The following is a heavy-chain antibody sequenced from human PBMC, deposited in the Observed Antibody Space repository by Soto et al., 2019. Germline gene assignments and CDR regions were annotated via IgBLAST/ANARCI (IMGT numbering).Heavy chain of an antibody. CDR3: AASPIPYDSSGYYWY. J-gene: IGHJ4*02. CDR1: GGSVSSGNYY. D-gene: IGHD3-22*01. Sequence: SETLPLTCTVSGGSVSSGNYYWSWIRQPPGKGLEWIGYFYYTGSINYNPSLKSRVTISIDASKNQFSLRLSSVTAADTAVYYCAASPIPYDSSGYYWYWGQGTLVTVSS. CDR2: FYYTGSI. V-gene: IGHV4-61*01.